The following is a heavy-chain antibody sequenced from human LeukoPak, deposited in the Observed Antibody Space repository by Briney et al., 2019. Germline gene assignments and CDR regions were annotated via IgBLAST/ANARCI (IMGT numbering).Heavy chain of an antibody. D-gene: IGHD3-10*01. CDR2: IYNSGST. J-gene: IGHJ4*02. Sequence: SETLSLTCTVSGGSISSYYWSWIRQPAGKGLEWIGRIYNSGSTNYNTNYNSSLTSRVTMSVDTSKNQFSLKLNSESAADTAVYFCARAIWYGSGTTAFDYWGQGTLVTVSP. CDR3: ARAIWYGSGTTAFDY. V-gene: IGHV4-4*07. CDR1: GGSISSYY.